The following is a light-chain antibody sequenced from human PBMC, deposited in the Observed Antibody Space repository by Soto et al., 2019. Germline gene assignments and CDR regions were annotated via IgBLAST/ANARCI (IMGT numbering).Light chain of an antibody. Sequence: EIVLTQSPVTLPVSPGERATLFCRASQSASTNLAWYQHKPGQAPRLLIYGASTRATAIPARFSGSGSGTEFTLTINSLESEDFAVYYCQHYNSWPRIAFGQGTRLEMK. J-gene: IGKJ5*01. CDR1: QSASTN. CDR2: GAS. V-gene: IGKV3-15*01. CDR3: QHYNSWPRIA.